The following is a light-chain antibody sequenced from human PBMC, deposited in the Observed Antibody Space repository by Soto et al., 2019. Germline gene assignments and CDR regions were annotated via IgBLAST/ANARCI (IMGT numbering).Light chain of an antibody. CDR3: QHFGGTTFT. J-gene: IGKJ5*01. CDR2: GAS. CDR1: QSVSSY. V-gene: IGKV3-20*01. Sequence: EIVMTQSPATLSVSPGERATLSCRASQSVSSYLAWYQQKPGQTPSLLIYGASTRATGIPDRFSGSGSGTHFTLTISRLEPGDFAVYYCQHFGGTTFTFGQGTRLEIK.